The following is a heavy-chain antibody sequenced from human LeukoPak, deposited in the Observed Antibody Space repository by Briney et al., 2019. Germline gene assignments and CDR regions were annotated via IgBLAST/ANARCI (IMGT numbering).Heavy chain of an antibody. J-gene: IGHJ6*03. D-gene: IGHD2-2*01. Sequence: SENLSLTCTVSGGSISSYYWSWIRQPPGKGLEWIGYIYYSGSTNYNPSLKSRVTISVDTSKNQFSLKLSSVTAADTAVYYCAGRYCSSASCPKDGYYYYYMDVWGKGTTVTVSS. CDR3: AGRYCSSASCPKDGYYYYYMDV. CDR2: IYYSGST. V-gene: IGHV4-59*01. CDR1: GGSISSYY.